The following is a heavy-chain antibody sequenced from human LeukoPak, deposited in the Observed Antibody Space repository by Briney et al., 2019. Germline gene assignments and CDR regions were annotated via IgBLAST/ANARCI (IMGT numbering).Heavy chain of an antibody. CDR2: INHSGST. Sequence: PSETLSLTCAVYGGSFSGYYWSWIRQPPGKGLEWIGEINHSGSTNYNPSLKSRVTISVDTSKNQFSLKLSSVTAADTAVYYCARLNRLWFGELPFDYWGQGTLVTVSS. CDR3: ARLNRLWFGELPFDY. V-gene: IGHV4-34*01. CDR1: GGSFSGYY. J-gene: IGHJ4*02. D-gene: IGHD3-10*01.